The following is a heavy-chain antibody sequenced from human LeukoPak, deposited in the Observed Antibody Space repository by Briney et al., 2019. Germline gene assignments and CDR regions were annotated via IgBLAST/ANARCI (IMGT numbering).Heavy chain of an antibody. CDR1: GGSISSYY. D-gene: IGHD3-9*01. V-gene: IGHV4-59*01. CDR3: ARESQSYDILTGYSRGYGMDV. Sequence: PSETLSLTCTVSGGSISSYYWNWIRQPPGKGLEWIGYIYYSGSTNYNPSLKSRVTISVDTSKNQFSLKLSSVTAADTAVYYCARESQSYDILTGYSRGYGMDVWGQGTTVTVSS. CDR2: IYYSGST. J-gene: IGHJ6*02.